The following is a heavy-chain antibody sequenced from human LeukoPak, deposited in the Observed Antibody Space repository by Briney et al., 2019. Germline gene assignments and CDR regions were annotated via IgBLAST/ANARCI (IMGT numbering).Heavy chain of an antibody. Sequence: SVTVSCMSSVYTFSNYGFSWVRQAPGQGREGMGWISGYNGYTNYAQKLRGRVTMTTDTSTSTGYMEVRSARSDVTAVYYCARDRVLSQDSWNYHKYYHYGMDVWGQGTMVTVSS. CDR1: VYTFSNYG. CDR2: ISGYNGYT. J-gene: IGHJ6*02. CDR3: ARDRVLSQDSWNYHKYYHYGMDV. D-gene: IGHD1-7*01. V-gene: IGHV1-18*01.